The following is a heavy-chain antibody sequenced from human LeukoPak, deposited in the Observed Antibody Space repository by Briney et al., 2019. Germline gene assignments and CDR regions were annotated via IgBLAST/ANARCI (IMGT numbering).Heavy chain of an antibody. CDR1: GYTFTDYY. D-gene: IGHD1-7*01. V-gene: IGHV1-2*06. CDR2: VNTNSGGT. CDR3: ARASATTLIGGDYFDY. Sequence: ASVTVSCKVSGYTFTDYYIHWVRQAPGQGLEWMWRVNTNSGGTNYAQKFQGRVTMTRDTSNTTAYMELSSLRSDDSAVYYCARASATTLIGGDYFDYWGQGTLVTVSS. J-gene: IGHJ4*02.